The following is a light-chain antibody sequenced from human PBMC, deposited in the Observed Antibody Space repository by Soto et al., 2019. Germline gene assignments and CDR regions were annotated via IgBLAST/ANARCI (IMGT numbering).Light chain of an antibody. CDR1: STDFVSYNR. Sequence: QSVLTQPPSVSGSPGQSVTISCTGTSTDFVSYNRVSWYQQPPGTAPKLIIYEASNRPSGVPDRFSGSKSGNTASLTISGLQAEDEADYYCCSYAGSYTWVFGGGTQLTVL. J-gene: IGLJ2*01. CDR2: EAS. V-gene: IGLV2-18*02. CDR3: CSYAGSYTWV.